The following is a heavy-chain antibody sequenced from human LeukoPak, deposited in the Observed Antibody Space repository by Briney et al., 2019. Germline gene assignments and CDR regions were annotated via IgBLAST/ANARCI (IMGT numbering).Heavy chain of an antibody. J-gene: IGHJ1*01. CDR1: GFTFSSYW. CDR2: IKSDGST. D-gene: IGHD3-22*01. CDR3: ARAPSEIGGYYPEYFRH. Sequence: GGSLRLSCAASGFTFSSYWMHWVRQAPGKGLVWVSRIKSDGSTRYADSVKSRFTVSRDNAKNTVSLQMNSLRAEDTGVYYCARAPSEIGGYYPEYFRHWGQGTLVIVSS. V-gene: IGHV3-74*01.